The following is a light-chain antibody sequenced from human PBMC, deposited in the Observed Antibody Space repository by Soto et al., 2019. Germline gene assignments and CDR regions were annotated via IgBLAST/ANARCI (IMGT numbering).Light chain of an antibody. CDR1: QNLLHSNGYNY. CDR2: LGS. V-gene: IGKV2-28*01. J-gene: IGKJ4*01. Sequence: EIVLTQSPLSLPVAPGEPASISCRSSQNLLHSNGYNYLNWYLQKPGQSPQLLIYLGSNRASGVPDRFSGSGSGTDFPLTIKRVAAQDVGIYSCAQGIATPFTFGGGTKVDIK. CDR3: AQGIATPFT.